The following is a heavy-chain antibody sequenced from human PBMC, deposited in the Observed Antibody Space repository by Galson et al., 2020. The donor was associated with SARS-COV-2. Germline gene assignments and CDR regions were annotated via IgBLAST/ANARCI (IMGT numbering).Heavy chain of an antibody. CDR2: ISTTSTTI. D-gene: IGHD2-2*01. Sequence: TGGSLRLSCAASGFTFSDYYMTWIRQAPGQGLKWVSYISTTSTTIYYADSVKGRFTISRDNAKSSMFLQMNSLRAEDTAVYYCARESCSSTSCRCDYWGQGILVTVSS. V-gene: IGHV3-11*01. J-gene: IGHJ4*02. CDR1: GFTFSDYY. CDR3: ARESCSSTSCRCDY.